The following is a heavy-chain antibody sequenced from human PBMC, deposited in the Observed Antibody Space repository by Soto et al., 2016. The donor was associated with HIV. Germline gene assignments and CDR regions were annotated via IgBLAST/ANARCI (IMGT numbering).Heavy chain of an antibody. Sequence: DVQLLESGGDLVRPGTSLRLSCVGTEFNFKNYAMMWVRQAPGKGPDWVSGISGSGISSHYRNSVKGRFTISRDNSKSTLYLQMNSLTVEDTAVYYCVKGSVYNVRGHFDSWGLGTLVTVSS. D-gene: IGHD3-10*02. CDR3: VKGSVYNVRGHFDS. V-gene: IGHV3-23*01. CDR2: ISGSGISS. J-gene: IGHJ4*02. CDR1: EFNFKNYA.